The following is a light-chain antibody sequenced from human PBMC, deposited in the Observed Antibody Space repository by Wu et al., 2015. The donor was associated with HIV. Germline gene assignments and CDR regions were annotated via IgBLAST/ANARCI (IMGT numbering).Light chain of an antibody. Sequence: DIQLTQSPSFLSASVGDRVTITCRASQGISSYLAWYQQKPGKAPKLLIYAASTLQSGVPSRFSGSGSGTEFTLTISSLQPEDFATYYCQQLNSPHTFGGGTKVEMK. CDR1: QGISSY. CDR3: QQLNSPHT. V-gene: IGKV1-9*01. CDR2: AAS. J-gene: IGKJ4*01.